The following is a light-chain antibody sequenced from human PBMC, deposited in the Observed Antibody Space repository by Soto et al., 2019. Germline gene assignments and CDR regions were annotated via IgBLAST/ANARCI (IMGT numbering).Light chain of an antibody. Sequence: SYVLTQPPSVSVAPVQTATITCGGNNIGVKNVHWFQQKPGQAPVLVVYDDRDRPSGIPERFSGSNSGNTATLTISRVEAGDEADYYCQVWDSGSDQVVFGGGTQLTVL. CDR3: QVWDSGSDQVV. CDR1: NIGVKN. CDR2: DDR. V-gene: IGLV3-21*02. J-gene: IGLJ3*02.